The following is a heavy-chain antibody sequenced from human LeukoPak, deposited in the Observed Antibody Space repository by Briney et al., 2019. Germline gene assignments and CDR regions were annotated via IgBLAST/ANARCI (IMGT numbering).Heavy chain of an antibody. Sequence: SETLSLTCAVYGGSFSGYYWTWIRQPPGKGLEWIGSIYYSGSTYYNPSLKSRVTISVDTSKNQFSLKLSSVTAADTAVYYCARLSYYGSGAIDYWDQGTLVTVSS. D-gene: IGHD3-10*01. V-gene: IGHV4-34*01. CDR3: ARLSYYGSGAIDY. J-gene: IGHJ4*02. CDR1: GGSFSGYY. CDR2: IYYSGST.